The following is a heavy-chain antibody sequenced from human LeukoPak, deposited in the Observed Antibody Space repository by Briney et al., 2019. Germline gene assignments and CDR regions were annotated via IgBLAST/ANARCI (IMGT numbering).Heavy chain of an antibody. V-gene: IGHV3-30*04. Sequence: GGSLRLSCAASEFTLKIYPMHWLRQAPGKGRKWLSVISHDGSDKHNADSVKGRFIISRDNSKNTIYLQLNSLRPEDTAMYYCAREGVQTTVDAFDIWGRGTMVIVSS. CDR1: EFTLKIYP. CDR3: AREGVQTTVDAFDI. D-gene: IGHD4-17*01. CDR2: ISHDGSDK. J-gene: IGHJ3*02.